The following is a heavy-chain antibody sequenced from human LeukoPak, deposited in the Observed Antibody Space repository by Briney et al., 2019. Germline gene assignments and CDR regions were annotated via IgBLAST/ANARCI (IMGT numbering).Heavy chain of an antibody. CDR2: ISAYNGNT. Sequence: ASVKVSCKASGYTFITYGISWVRQAPGQGLEWMGWISAYNGNTNYAQKFQGRVTMTTDTSTSTAYMELRSLRSDDTAVYYCASGDSGSYSLYAFDIWGQGTMVIVSS. D-gene: IGHD3-10*01. V-gene: IGHV1-18*01. CDR3: ASGDSGSYSLYAFDI. J-gene: IGHJ3*02. CDR1: GYTFITYG.